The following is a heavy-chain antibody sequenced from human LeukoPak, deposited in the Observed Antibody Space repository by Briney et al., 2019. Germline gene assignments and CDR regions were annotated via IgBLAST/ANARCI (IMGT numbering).Heavy chain of an antibody. D-gene: IGHD3-10*01. CDR2: ISSSSNIM. CDR1: AFTFSKYN. V-gene: IGHV3-48*01. CDR3: ARDFAREFTIDY. Sequence: PRGSLRLSCAASAFTFSKYNMNWVRQPPGKGLQWVSYISSSSNIMYYADSVKGRFTISRDNAKNSLFLQMNSLRAEDTAVYYCARDFAREFTIDYWGQGTLVTVSS. J-gene: IGHJ4*02.